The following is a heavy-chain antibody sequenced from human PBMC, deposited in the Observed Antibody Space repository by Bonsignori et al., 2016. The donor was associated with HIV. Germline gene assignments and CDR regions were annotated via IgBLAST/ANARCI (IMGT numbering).Heavy chain of an antibody. V-gene: IGHV3-23*01. CDR2: ISGSGGST. Sequence: GGSLRLSCAASGFTFSSYAMSWVRQAPGKGLEWVSAISGSGGSTYYADSVKGRFTISRDNSKNTLYLQMNSLRAEDTAVYYCAKGSPGRYYDSSEAAFDYWGQGTPGHRLL. J-gene: IGHJ4*02. CDR1: GFTFSSYA. CDR3: AKGSPGRYYDSSEAAFDY. D-gene: IGHD3-22*01.